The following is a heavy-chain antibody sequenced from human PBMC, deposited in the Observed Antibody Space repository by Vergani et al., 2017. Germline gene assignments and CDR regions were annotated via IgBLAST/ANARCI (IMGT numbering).Heavy chain of an antibody. V-gene: IGHV3-23*03. J-gene: IGHJ4*02. D-gene: IGHD3-3*01. CDR2: IYSGGSST. CDR1: GFTFSSYA. Sequence: EVQLLESGGGLVQPGGSLRLSCAASGFTFSSYAMSWVRQAPGKGLEWVSVIYSGGSSTYYADSVKGRFTISRDNSKNTLYLQMNSLRAEDTAVYYCAILGADNTIFGVAPRYYFDYWGQGTLVTVSS. CDR3: AILGADNTIFGVAPRYYFDY.